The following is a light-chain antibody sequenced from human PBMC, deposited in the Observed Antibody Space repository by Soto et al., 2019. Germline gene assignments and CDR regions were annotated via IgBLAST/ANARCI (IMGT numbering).Light chain of an antibody. CDR1: SGHINYA. J-gene: IGLJ2*01. CDR2: VNSEGSH. V-gene: IGLV4-69*01. CDR3: QTWGTGIHVL. Sequence: QLVLTQSPSASASLGASVKLTCTLSSGHINYAIAWHQQQPGKGPRYLMKVNSEGSHSKGDGIPDRFSGSSSGTERYLTISSLQSEDEADYYCQTWGTGIHVLFGGGTKVTVL.